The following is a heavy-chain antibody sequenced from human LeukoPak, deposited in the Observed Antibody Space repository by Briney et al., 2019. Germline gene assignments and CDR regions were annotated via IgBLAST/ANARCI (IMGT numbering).Heavy chain of an antibody. D-gene: IGHD5-18*01. J-gene: IGHJ3*02. V-gene: IGHV4-61*02. CDR1: GGSISSGRNY. CDR2: IYIFSWST. Sequence: PSETLSLTCTVSGGSISSGRNYWTWIRQPAGKGLDWIGRIYIFSWSTNYNPSLKSRVTISVDPSKNQFSLKLTSVTAPDPAVYFCVRARYSYGADVFDIWGQGTMVTVSS. CDR3: VRARYSYGADVFDI.